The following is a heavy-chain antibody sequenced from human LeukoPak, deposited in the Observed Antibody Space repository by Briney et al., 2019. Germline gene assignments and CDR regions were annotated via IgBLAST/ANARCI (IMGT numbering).Heavy chain of an antibody. V-gene: IGHV3-7*01. D-gene: IGHD4-23*01. J-gene: IGHJ4*02. Sequence: GGSLRLSCEASGFTFSNYWMSWVSRAQGKGPQWVANIDRDGDEKDYVDSVKGRFTISRDNAKNSVYLQMNSLRADDMAVYFCARDVNGGYFDYWGQGSLVTVSS. CDR1: GFTFSNYW. CDR2: IDRDGDEK. CDR3: ARDVNGGYFDY.